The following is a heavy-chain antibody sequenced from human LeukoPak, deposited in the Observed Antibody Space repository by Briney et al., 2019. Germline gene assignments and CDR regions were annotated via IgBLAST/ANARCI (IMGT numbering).Heavy chain of an antibody. D-gene: IGHD1-26*01. Sequence: PSATVSLTCTVSGASISSRSYYWGWSRQPPGKGREWIGNIYYSGSTYYNPSLKSRITMSVDTSKNQFSLKLSSVTATDTAVYYCATHSGSYYRPLDYWGQGTLVTVSS. CDR1: GASISSRSYY. CDR2: IYYSGST. V-gene: IGHV4-39*01. CDR3: ATHSGSYYRPLDY. J-gene: IGHJ4*02.